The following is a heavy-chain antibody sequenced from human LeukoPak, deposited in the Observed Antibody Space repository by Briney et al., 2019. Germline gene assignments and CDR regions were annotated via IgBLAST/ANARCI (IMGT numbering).Heavy chain of an antibody. V-gene: IGHV4-59*01. CDR3: ARSRVYYDSSGYPNYYYYYMDV. Sequence: PSETLSLTCTVSGGSISSYYWSWIRQPPGKGLEWIGYIYYSGSTNYNPSLKSRVTISVDTSKNQFSLKLSSVTAADTAVYYCARSRVYYDSSGYPNYYYYYMDVWGKGTTVTVSS. D-gene: IGHD3-22*01. J-gene: IGHJ6*03. CDR1: GGSISSYY. CDR2: IYYSGST.